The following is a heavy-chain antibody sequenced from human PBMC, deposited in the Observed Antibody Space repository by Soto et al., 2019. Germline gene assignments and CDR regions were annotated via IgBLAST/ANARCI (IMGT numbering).Heavy chain of an antibody. CDR2: IYNSGST. J-gene: IGHJ4*02. CDR3: ARHVRCLVTFDF. V-gene: IGHV4-59*11. Sequence: TVAWGSSRGLGCRWIRQTPGKGLEWIGHIYNSGSTKYNPSLKSRVLISIDTSKNQFSLRLTSVTAADTFVYNSARHVRCLVTFDFWGQATLLTVSS. CDR1: WGSSRGLG. D-gene: IGHD3-9*01.